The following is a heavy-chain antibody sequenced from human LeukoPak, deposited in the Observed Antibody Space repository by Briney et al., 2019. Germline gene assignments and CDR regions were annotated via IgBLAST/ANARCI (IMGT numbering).Heavy chain of an antibody. J-gene: IGHJ4*02. CDR3: ARGYQKILIDY. Sequence: GRPLRLSCAASGFTFDDYGMSWVRNAPGKGLEWVSGINWNGGSTGYADSVKGRFTISRDNAKNSLYLQMNSLRAEDTALYYCARGYQKILIDYWGQGTLVTVSS. CDR2: INWNGGST. D-gene: IGHD2-2*01. CDR1: GFTFDDYG. V-gene: IGHV3-20*04.